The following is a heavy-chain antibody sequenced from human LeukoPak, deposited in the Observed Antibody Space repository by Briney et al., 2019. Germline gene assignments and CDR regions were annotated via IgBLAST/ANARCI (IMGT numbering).Heavy chain of an antibody. J-gene: IGHJ4*02. CDR2: ISSTGSTT. Sequence: PGGSLRLSCAASGFTFSSYSMNRVRQAPGKGLEWVSYISSTGSTTYYADSVKGRFTISRDNSKNTLYLQMNSLRAEDTAVYYCARDVRQWYVYWGQGTLVTVSS. CDR3: ARDVRQWYVY. D-gene: IGHD3-10*02. V-gene: IGHV3-48*01. CDR1: GFTFSSYS.